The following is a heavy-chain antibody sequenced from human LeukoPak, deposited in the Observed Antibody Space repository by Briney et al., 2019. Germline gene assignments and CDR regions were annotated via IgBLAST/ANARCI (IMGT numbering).Heavy chain of an antibody. CDR3: ATKNSGGWYDFNYYGMDV. CDR2: IYYSGST. CDR1: GGSISSYY. J-gene: IGHJ6*02. Sequence: SETLSLTCTVSGGSISSYYWSWIRQPPGKGLEWIGYIYYSGSTNYNPPLKSRVTISVDTSKNQFSLKLSSVTAADTAVYYCATKNSGGWYDFNYYGMDVWGQGTTVTVSS. D-gene: IGHD6-19*01. V-gene: IGHV4-59*01.